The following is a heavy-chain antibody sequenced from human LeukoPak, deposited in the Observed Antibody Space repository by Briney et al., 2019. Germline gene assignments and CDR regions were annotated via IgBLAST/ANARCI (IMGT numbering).Heavy chain of an antibody. CDR2: DGSST. J-gene: IGHJ4*02. CDR3: ARCPTLFATPFVYFDY. V-gene: IGHV3-74*01. CDR1: GFTFSGHW. Sequence: GGSLRLSCAVSGFTFSGHWMFWVRQAPGKGLEWVSSDGSSTGYTDSVKGRFTVSRDNAKNTLYPQMNSLRAEDTAVYYCARCPTLFATPFVYFDYWGQGTLVTVSS. D-gene: IGHD2-15*01.